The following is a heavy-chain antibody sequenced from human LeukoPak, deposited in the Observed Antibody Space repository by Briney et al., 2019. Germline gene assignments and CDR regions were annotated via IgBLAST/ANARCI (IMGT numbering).Heavy chain of an antibody. D-gene: IGHD6-25*01. CDR1: GGSITSGGYY. CDR3: AKYRSGALDWYFEL. CDR2: IYYSGST. J-gene: IGHJ2*01. Sequence: SETLSLTCTVSGGSITSGGYYCSWIRQHPGKGLEWIGHIYYSGSTYYNPSLKSRVSISVDTSKSQFSLKVSSVTAADTAVYYCAKYRSGALDWYFELWGRGTLVTVSS. V-gene: IGHV4-31*03.